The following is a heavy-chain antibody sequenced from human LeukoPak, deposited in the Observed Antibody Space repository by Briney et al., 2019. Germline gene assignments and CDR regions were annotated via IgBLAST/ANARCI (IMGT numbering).Heavy chain of an antibody. V-gene: IGHV1-2*02. CDR2: INPNSGGT. CDR3: ARRYNWNDHYYYGMDV. D-gene: IGHD1-1*01. J-gene: IGHJ6*02. CDR1: GYTFTGYY. Sequence: ASVKVSCKASGYTFTGYYMHWVRQAPGQGLEWMGWINPNSGGTNYAQKFQGRVTMTRDTSISTAYMELSRLRSDDTAVYYCARRYNWNDHYYYGMDVWGQGTTVTVSS.